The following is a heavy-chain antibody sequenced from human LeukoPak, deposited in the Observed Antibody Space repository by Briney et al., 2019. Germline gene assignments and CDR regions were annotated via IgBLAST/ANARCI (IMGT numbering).Heavy chain of an antibody. Sequence: SVKVSCKASGGTFSSYAISWVRQAPGQGLEWMGGIIPIFGTTNYAQKFQGRVTITADEPTRTAYMELTYVRSDDTAVYYCTIIPNVILFTHYFEYWGQGTLVTVSS. CDR2: IIPIFGTT. CDR1: GGTFSSYA. CDR3: TIIPNVILFTHYFEY. D-gene: IGHD2-21*01. J-gene: IGHJ4*02. V-gene: IGHV1-69*13.